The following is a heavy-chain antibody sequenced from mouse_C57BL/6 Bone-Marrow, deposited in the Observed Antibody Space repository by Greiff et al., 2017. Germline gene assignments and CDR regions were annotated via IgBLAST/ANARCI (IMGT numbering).Heavy chain of an antibody. CDR2: IDPEDGET. J-gene: IGHJ3*01. CDR1: GFNIKDYY. CDR3: AREGGASWFAY. Sequence: VQLKQSGAELVKPGASVKLSCTASGFNIKDYYMHWVKQRTEQGLEWIGRIDPEDGETKYATKFQGKATITADTSSNTAYLQLSSLTSEDTAVYYCAREGGASWFAYWGQGTLVTVSA. D-gene: IGHD1-1*02. V-gene: IGHV14-2*01.